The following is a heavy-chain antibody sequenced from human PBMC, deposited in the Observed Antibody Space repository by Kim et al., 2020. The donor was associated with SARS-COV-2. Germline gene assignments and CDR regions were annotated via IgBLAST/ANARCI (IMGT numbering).Heavy chain of an antibody. Sequence: GGSLRLSCAASGFTFSSYAMHWVRQAPGKGLEYVSAISSNGGSTYYANSVKGRFTISRDNSKNTLYLQMGSLRAEDMAVYYCASRRELDVWGKGTTVTVSS. CDR1: GFTFSSYA. CDR2: ISSNGGST. CDR3: ASRRELDV. J-gene: IGHJ6*04. V-gene: IGHV3-64*01.